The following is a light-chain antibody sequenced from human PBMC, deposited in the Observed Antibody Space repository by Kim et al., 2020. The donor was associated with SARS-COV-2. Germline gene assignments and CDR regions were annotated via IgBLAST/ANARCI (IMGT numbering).Light chain of an antibody. CDR1: QSISSW. CDR3: QQYDTYQT. J-gene: IGKJ1*01. CDR2: KAS. Sequence: LSASVGDRVTITCRASQSISSWLAWYQQKPGKAPKLLIYKASNLETGVPSRFSGSGYGTEFTLTISSLQPDDFATYYCQQYDTYQTFGQGTKVDIK. V-gene: IGKV1-5*03.